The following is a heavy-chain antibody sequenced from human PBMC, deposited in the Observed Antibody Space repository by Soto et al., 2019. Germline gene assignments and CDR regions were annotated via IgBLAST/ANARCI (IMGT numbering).Heavy chain of an antibody. D-gene: IGHD1-20*01. CDR1: GFTFSSYS. V-gene: IGHV3-21*01. CDR2: ISSSSSYI. CDR3: ARHHNWNLYGMDV. J-gene: IGHJ6*02. Sequence: TGGSLRLSCAASGFTFSSYSMNWVRQAPGKGLEWVSSISSSSSYIYYADSVKGRFTISRDNAKNSLYLQMNSLRAEDTAVYYCARHHNWNLYGMDVWGQGTTVTVSS.